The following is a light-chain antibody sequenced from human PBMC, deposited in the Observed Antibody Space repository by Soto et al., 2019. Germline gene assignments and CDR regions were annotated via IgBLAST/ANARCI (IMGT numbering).Light chain of an antibody. CDR1: SGHSSYA. V-gene: IGLV4-69*01. J-gene: IGLJ3*02. CDR2: LNSDDSH. Sequence: QPVLTQSPSASASLGASVKLTCTLSSGHSSYAIAWHQQQPEKGPRYLMKLNSDDSHNKGDGIPDRFSGSSSGAERYLTISSLQSEDEADYYCQTWGTGPWVFGGGTKLTVL. CDR3: QTWGTGPWV.